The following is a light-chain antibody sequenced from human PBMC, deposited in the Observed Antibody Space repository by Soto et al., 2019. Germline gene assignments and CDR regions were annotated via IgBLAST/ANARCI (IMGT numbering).Light chain of an antibody. J-gene: IGLJ3*02. CDR1: SGSVSPSHY. CDR2: STN. Sequence: QTVVTQEPSFSVSPGGTVTLTCGLSSGSVSPSHYPSWYQQTPGQAPRTLIYSTNTRSSGVPDRFSGSILGNKAALTITGAQADDESDYYCVLYMGSGIWGFGGGTKLTVL. V-gene: IGLV8-61*01. CDR3: VLYMGSGIWG.